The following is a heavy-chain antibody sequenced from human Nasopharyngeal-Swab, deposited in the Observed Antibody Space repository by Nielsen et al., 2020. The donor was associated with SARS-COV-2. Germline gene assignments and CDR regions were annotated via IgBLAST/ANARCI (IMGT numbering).Heavy chain of an antibody. J-gene: IGHJ6*02. D-gene: IGHD3-3*01. V-gene: IGHV4-31*03. CDR3: ARDSLKVGVVIPYYYYGMDV. CDR2: IYYSGST. Sequence: SETLSLTCTVSGGSISSGGYYWSWIRQPPGKGLEWIGYIYYSGSTYYNPSLKSRVTISVDTSKNQFSLKLSSVTAADTAVYYCARDSLKVGVVIPYYYYGMDVWGQGTTVTVSS. CDR1: GGSISSGGYY.